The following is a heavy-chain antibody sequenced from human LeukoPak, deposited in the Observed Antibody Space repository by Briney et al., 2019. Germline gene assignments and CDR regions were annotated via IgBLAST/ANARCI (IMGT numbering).Heavy chain of an antibody. D-gene: IGHD6-6*01. CDR3: ARIERSSYSLGFDY. J-gene: IGHJ4*02. CDR1: GGSISSGGYY. V-gene: IGHV4-31*03. CDR2: IYYSGTS. Sequence: NPSQTLSLTCTVSGGSISSGGYYWSWIRQHPGKGLGWIGHIYYSGTSFYNPSLTSRVTISVDTSKNQFSLKLTSVNDADTAVYYCARIERSSYSLGFDYWGQGTLVTVSS.